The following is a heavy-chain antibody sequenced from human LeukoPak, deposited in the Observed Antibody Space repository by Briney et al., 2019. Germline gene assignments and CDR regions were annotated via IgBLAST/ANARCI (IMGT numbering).Heavy chain of an antibody. CDR1: GGSISSGSYY. V-gene: IGHV4-61*02. J-gene: IGHJ5*02. D-gene: IGHD2-2*01. CDR3: ARGPYIVVVPAANSWFDP. CDR2: IYTSGST. Sequence: SETLSLTCTVSGGSISSGSYYWSWIRQPAGKGLEWIGRIYTSGSTNYNPSLKSRVTIPVDTSKNQSSLKLSSVTAADTAVYYCARGPYIVVVPAANSWFDPWGQGTLVTVSS.